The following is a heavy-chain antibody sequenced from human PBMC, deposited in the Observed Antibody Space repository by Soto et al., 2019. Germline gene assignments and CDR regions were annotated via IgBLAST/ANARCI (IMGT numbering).Heavy chain of an antibody. D-gene: IGHD4-17*01. CDR2: VYYSGTT. V-gene: IGHV4-61*01. J-gene: IGHJ4*02. Sequence: SETLSLTCSVSGGSVSDKTYYWSWIRQPPGKRLEWIGYVYYSGTTNYSPSLKSRVTISVDLSKNRFSLRLSSVTTADTALYYCARTTAVPNTLRSRYFFDYWGQGTLVTVSS. CDR3: ARTTAVPNTLRSRYFFDY. CDR1: GGSVSDKTYY.